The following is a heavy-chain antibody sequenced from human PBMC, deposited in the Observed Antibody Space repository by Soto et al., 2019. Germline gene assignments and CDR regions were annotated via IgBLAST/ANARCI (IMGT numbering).Heavy chain of an antibody. V-gene: IGHV5-51*01. CDR3: ARAGWNDVRYYYMDV. J-gene: IGHJ6*03. CDR1: GYSFTSYW. Sequence: GESLKISCKGSGYSFTSYWIGWVRQMPGKGLKWMGIIYPGDSDTRYSPSFQGQVTISADKSISTAYLQWSSLKASDTAMYYCARAGWNDVRYYYMDVWGKGTTVTVSS. D-gene: IGHD1-1*01. CDR2: IYPGDSDT.